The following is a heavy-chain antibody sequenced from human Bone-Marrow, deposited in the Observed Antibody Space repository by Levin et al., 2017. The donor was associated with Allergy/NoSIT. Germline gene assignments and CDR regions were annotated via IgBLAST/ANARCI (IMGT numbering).Heavy chain of an antibody. D-gene: IGHD3-22*01. CDR1: EFTFSSYW. J-gene: IGHJ4*02. V-gene: IGHV3-74*01. CDR3: ARGYYESSGHTTGF. CDR2: INSDGSGT. Sequence: GGSLRLSCAASEFTFSSYWMHWVRQAPGKGLVWVSRINSDGSGTTYADSVKGRFTISRDNAKKTLYLQMNSLRAEDTAVYYCARGYYESSGHTTGFWGQGTLVTVSS.